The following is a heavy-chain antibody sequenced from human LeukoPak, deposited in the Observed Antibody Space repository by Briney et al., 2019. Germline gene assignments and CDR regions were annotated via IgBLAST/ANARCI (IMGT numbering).Heavy chain of an antibody. Sequence: ASVKVSCKASGYTFTSYYMHWVRQAPGQGLEWMGIINPSGGSTSYAQKFQGRVTMTRDTSTSTVYLELSSLRSEDTAVYYCASRSSTSDFDYWGQGTLVTVSS. CDR2: INPSGGST. J-gene: IGHJ4*02. CDR3: ASRSSTSDFDY. V-gene: IGHV1-46*03. CDR1: GYTFTSYY. D-gene: IGHD2-2*01.